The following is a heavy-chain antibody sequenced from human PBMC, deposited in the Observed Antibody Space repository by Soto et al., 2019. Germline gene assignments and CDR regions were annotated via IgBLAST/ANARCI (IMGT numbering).Heavy chain of an antibody. V-gene: IGHV4-34*01. CDR1: GGSFSGYY. CDR3: ARGSAVAATYYYYYYMDV. Sequence: PSETLSLTCAVYGGSFSGYYWSWIRQPPGKGLEWIGEINHSGSTNYNPSLKSQVTISVDTSKNQFSLKLSSVTAADTAVYYCARGSAVAATYYYYYYMDVWGKGTTVTVSS. D-gene: IGHD2-15*01. J-gene: IGHJ6*03. CDR2: INHSGST.